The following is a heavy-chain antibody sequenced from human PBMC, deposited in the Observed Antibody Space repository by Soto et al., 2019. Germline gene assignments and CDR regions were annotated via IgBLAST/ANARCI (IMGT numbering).Heavy chain of an antibody. Sequence: EVQLVESGGGLVQPGRSLRLSCAASGFTFDDYVMHWVRQAPGKGLEWVSGISWNSGSIGYADSVKGRFTISRDNAKNSLYLQMNSLRAEDTALYYCAKGTGLAAAARGWGQGTLVTVSS. CDR1: GFTFDDYV. J-gene: IGHJ4*02. D-gene: IGHD6-13*01. CDR2: ISWNSGSI. V-gene: IGHV3-9*01. CDR3: AKGTGLAAAARG.